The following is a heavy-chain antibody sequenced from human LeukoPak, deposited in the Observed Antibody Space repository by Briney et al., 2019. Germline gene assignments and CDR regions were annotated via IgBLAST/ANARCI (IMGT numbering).Heavy chain of an antibody. CDR1: GGSINSFY. V-gene: IGHV4-34*01. J-gene: IGHJ4*02. Sequence: SQTLSLTCTVSGGSINSFYWNWIRQPPGKGLEWIGEINHSGSTNYNPSLKSRVTILVDTSKNQFSLKLSSVTAADTAVYYCARGRFDYWGQGTLVTVSS. CDR2: INHSGST. CDR3: ARGRFDY.